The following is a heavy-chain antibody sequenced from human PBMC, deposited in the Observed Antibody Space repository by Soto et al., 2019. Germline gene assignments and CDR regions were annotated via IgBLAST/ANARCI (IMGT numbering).Heavy chain of an antibody. CDR1: GFTFSSYA. V-gene: IGHV3-30-3*01. J-gene: IGHJ6*02. Sequence: QVQLVESGGGVVQPGRSLRLSCAASGFTFSSYAMHWVRQAPGKGLEWVAVILHDGSNKYYADSVKGRFTISRDNPKNALSLQINRLRPEDTSVYYCARGGGGYCSGGTCYSTKNYYDYGMDVWGQGTTVTVSS. CDR3: ARGGGGYCSGGTCYSTKNYYDYGMDV. D-gene: IGHD2-15*01. CDR2: ILHDGSNK.